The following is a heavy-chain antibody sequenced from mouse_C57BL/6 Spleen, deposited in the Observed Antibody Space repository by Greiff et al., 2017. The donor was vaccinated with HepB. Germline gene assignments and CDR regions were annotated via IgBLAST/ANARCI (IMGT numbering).Heavy chain of an antibody. Sequence: VKLMESGPGLVAPSQSLSITCTVSGFSLTSYGVSWVRQPPGKGLEWLGVIWGDGSTNYHSALISRLSISKDNSKSQVFLKLNSLQTDDTATYYGAIGYGSSYVGYFDVWGTGTTVTVSS. V-gene: IGHV2-3*01. CDR3: AIGYGSSYVGYFDV. D-gene: IGHD1-1*01. CDR2: IWGDGST. CDR1: GFSLTSYG. J-gene: IGHJ1*03.